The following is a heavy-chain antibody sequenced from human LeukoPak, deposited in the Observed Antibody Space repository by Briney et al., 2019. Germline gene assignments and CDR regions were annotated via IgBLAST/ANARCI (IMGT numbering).Heavy chain of an antibody. CDR3: AKGGKWDVTPFDY. V-gene: IGHV3-23*01. CDR1: GFTFSNYA. J-gene: IGHJ4*02. Sequence: GGSLRLSCAASGFTFSNYAMSWVRQAPGKGLEWVSAISDSGGNTYYADSVKGRFTISRDNSKNTLYLQMNSLRADDTAVYYCAKGGKWDVTPFDYWGQGTLVTVSS. D-gene: IGHD1-26*01. CDR2: ISDSGGNT.